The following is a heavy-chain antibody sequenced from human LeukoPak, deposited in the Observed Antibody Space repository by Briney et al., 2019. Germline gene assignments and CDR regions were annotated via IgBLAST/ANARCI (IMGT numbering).Heavy chain of an antibody. V-gene: IGHV4-31*03. CDR1: GGSISSGGYY. J-gene: IGHJ5*02. CDR2: IYYSGST. CDR3: ARGWKSCSSTSCYRAFDP. Sequence: SETLSLTCTVSGGSISSGGYYWSWIRQHPGKGLEWIGYIYYSGSTYYNPSLKGRVTISVDTSKNQFSLKLSSVTAADTAVYYCARGWKSCSSTSCYRAFDPWGQGTLVTVSS. D-gene: IGHD2-2*02.